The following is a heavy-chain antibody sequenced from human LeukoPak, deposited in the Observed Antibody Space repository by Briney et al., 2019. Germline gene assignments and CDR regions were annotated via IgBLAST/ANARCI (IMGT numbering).Heavy chain of an antibody. J-gene: IGHJ4*02. CDR1: GFTFSSYT. V-gene: IGHV3-21*05. CDR2: ISSSSSYA. CDR3: ARGMVGDYFDY. Sequence: GGSLRLSCAASGFTFSSYTMNWVRQAPGKGLEWVSYISSSSSYADYADSVKGRFTISRDNAKNSLYLQMNSLRAEDTAVYYCARGMVGDYFDYWGQGTLVTV. D-gene: IGHD2-15*01.